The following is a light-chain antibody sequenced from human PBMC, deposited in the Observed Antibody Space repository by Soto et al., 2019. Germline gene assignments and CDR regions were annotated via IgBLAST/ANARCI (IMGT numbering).Light chain of an antibody. V-gene: IGLV2-14*01. CDR1: SSDVGGYNY. J-gene: IGLJ1*01. Sequence: SDLTQAASGSGSPGQSISITCTGTSSDVGGYNYVSWYQQHPGKAPKLMIYDVSYRPSGVSNRFSGSKSGNTASLTISGLQAEDEADYYCNSYTSSSTLYVFGTGTKVTVL. CDR3: NSYTSSSTLYV. CDR2: DVS.